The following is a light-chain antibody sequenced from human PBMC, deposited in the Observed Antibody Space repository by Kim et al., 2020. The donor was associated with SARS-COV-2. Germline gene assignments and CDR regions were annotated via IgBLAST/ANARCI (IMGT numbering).Light chain of an antibody. V-gene: IGKV3-20*01. CDR1: QSVGSDY. CDR3: QQYGGSPLYT. J-gene: IGKJ2*01. CDR2: GAS. Sequence: SPGERATLSCRASQSVGSDYLAWYQQKPGQAPRVLLYGASTRATGIPVIFSGRGSGTDFTLTISRLEPEDFAVYFCQQYGGSPLYTFGQGTKLE.